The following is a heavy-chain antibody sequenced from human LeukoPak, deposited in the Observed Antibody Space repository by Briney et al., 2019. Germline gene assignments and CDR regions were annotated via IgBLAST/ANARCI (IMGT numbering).Heavy chain of an antibody. CDR1: GGSISSSSYY. Sequence: SETLSLTCTVSGGSISSSSYYWGWIRQPPGKGLEWIGIIYYTGSTYYNPSLKSRVTISVDTSKKQFSLKLSSVTAADTAVYYCATVGATGKYYFDYWGQGTLVTVSS. D-gene: IGHD1-26*01. CDR2: IYYTGST. J-gene: IGHJ4*02. V-gene: IGHV4-39*01. CDR3: ATVGATGKYYFDY.